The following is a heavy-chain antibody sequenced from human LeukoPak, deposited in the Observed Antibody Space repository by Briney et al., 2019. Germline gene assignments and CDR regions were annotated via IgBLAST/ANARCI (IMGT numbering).Heavy chain of an antibody. V-gene: IGHV3-23*01. J-gene: IGHJ3*02. Sequence: PGGSLRLSCAASGFTVSSNYMSWVRQAPGKGLEWVSAISGSGGSTYYADSVKGRFTISRDNSKNTLYLQMNSLRAEDTAVYYCAKDKGVYDSSGYYYPDAFDIWGQGTMVTVSS. CDR2: ISGSGGST. CDR3: AKDKGVYDSSGYYYPDAFDI. D-gene: IGHD3-22*01. CDR1: GFTVSSNY.